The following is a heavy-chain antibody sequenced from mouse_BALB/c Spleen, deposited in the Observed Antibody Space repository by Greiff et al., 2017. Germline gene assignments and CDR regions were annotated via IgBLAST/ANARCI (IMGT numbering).Heavy chain of an antibody. Sequence: EVKLMESGGGLVKPGGSLKLSCAASGFTFSSYAMSWVRQSPEKRLEWVAEISSGGSYTYYPDTVTGRFTISRDNAKNTLYLEMSSLRSEDTAMYYCARDYYGSRESWFAYWGQGTLVTVSA. CDR2: ISSGGSYT. CDR3: ARDYYGSRESWFAY. V-gene: IGHV5-9-4*01. D-gene: IGHD1-1*01. J-gene: IGHJ3*01. CDR1: GFTFSSYA.